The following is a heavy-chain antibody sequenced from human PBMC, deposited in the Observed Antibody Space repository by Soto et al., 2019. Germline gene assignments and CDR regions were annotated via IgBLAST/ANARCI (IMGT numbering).Heavy chain of an antibody. CDR3: PGLRPPDY. D-gene: IGHD3-16*01. CDR1: GLTFSSYA. Sequence: RGSLRLPCAGSGLTFSSYAMSWVRQAPGKGLEWVSASSGSGGSTYYADSVKGRFTISRDNSKNTLYLQMNSLRAADTALYYCPGLRPPDYWGQGPLGTGAS. CDR2: SSGSGGST. V-gene: IGHV3-23*01. J-gene: IGHJ4*02.